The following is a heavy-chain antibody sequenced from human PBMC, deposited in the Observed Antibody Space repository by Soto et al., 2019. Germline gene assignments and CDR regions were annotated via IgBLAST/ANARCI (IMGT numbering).Heavy chain of an antibody. D-gene: IGHD5-12*01. Sequence: QVQLVQSGAEVKKPGASVKVSCKASGYTFTSYGISWVRQAPGQALEWMGWISAYNGNTNYAQKLQGRVTMTTATSPITAYMELRGLRSDDTAVYYCAVHHSVGSEDIGDTITGHYYYYRMGGWGQGNTVNVSS. V-gene: IGHV1-18*01. CDR3: AVHHSVGSEDIGDTITGHYYYYRMGG. CDR2: ISAYNGNT. J-gene: IGHJ6*02. CDR1: GYTFTSYG.